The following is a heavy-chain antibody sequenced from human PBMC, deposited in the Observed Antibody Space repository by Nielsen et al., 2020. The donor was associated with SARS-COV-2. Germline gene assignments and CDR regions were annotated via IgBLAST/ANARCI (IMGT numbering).Heavy chain of an antibody. CDR2: ISGSGGST. Sequence: GESLKISCAASGFTFSSYAMSWVRQAPGKGLEWVSAISGSGGSTYYADSVKGRFTISRDNSKNTLYLQMNSLRAEDTAVYYCAKDLRITMIVVVITTFGFDYWGQGTLVTVSS. J-gene: IGHJ4*02. CDR1: GFTFSSYA. D-gene: IGHD3-22*01. V-gene: IGHV3-23*01. CDR3: AKDLRITMIVVVITTFGFDY.